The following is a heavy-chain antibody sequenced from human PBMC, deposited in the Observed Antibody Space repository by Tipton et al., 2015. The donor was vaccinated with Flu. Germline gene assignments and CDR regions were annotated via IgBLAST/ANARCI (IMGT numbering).Heavy chain of an antibody. Sequence: TLSLTYTVSGGSISSGSYYWSWIRQPAWKGLECIESIYTSGRTHYNPTLKSRVTISVDTSKNQFSLKLSSVTAADTAVYYCARENDVLLWFGELGYFDYWVEGSLVTVSS. V-gene: IGHV4-61*02. J-gene: IGHJ4*02. CDR2: IYTSGRT. D-gene: IGHD3-10*01. CDR3: ARENDVLLWFGELGYFDY. CDR1: GGSISSGSYY.